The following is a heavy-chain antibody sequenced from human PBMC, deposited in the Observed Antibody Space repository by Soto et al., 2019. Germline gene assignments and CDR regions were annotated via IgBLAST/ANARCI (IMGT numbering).Heavy chain of an antibody. Sequence: SETLSLTCSVSGGSISYYYWSWIRQSPGKRLQWIGNINDGGSTNYNPSLKSRVTISVDTSKNQVSLKLSSASAADTAVYYRARGGGSSDVWGQGILVTVSS. V-gene: IGHV4-59*01. CDR1: GGSISYYY. J-gene: IGHJ4*02. D-gene: IGHD6-19*01. CDR2: INDGGST. CDR3: ARGGGSSDV.